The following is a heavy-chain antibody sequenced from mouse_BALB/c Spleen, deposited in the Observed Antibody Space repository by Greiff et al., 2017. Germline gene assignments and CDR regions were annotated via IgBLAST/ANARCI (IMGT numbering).Heavy chain of an antibody. CDR1: GYTFSSYW. CDR2: ILPGSGST. Sequence: QVQLQQSGAELMKPGASVKISCKATGYTFSSYWIEWVKQRPGHGLEWIGEILPGSGSTNYNEKFKGKATFTADTSSNTAYMQLSSLTSEDSAVYYCARKSPWYYGSSYEAYWGQGTLVTVSA. J-gene: IGHJ3*01. CDR3: ARKSPWYYGSSYEAY. V-gene: IGHV1-9*01. D-gene: IGHD1-1*01.